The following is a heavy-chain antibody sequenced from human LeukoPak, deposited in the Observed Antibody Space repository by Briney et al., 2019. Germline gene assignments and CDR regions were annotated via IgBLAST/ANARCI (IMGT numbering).Heavy chain of an antibody. CDR2: IYYSGST. CDR3: ARMVRGVIHWFDP. J-gene: IGHJ5*02. Sequence: SETLSLTCTVSGGSISSYYWSWIRQPPGKGLEWIGYIYYSGSTNYNPSLKSRVTISVDASKNQFSLKLSSVTAADTAVYYCARMVRGVIHWFDPWGQGTLVTVSS. CDR1: GGSISSYY. V-gene: IGHV4-59*01. D-gene: IGHD3-10*01.